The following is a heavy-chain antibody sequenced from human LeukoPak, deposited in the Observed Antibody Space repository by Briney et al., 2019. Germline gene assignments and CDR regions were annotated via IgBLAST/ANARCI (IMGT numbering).Heavy chain of an antibody. V-gene: IGHV6-1*01. Sequence: SHTLSLTCAISGDSVSSNSATWNWIRQSPSRGLEWLGSTYFRSKWYNDYAVSVKSRITINTDTSKNQFSLQLTSVTPEDTAVYYCARVLDTAMVYGTFGYWGQGTLVTVSS. CDR3: ARVLDTAMVYGTFGY. J-gene: IGHJ4*02. CDR1: GDSVSSNSAT. CDR2: TYFRSKWYN. D-gene: IGHD5-18*01.